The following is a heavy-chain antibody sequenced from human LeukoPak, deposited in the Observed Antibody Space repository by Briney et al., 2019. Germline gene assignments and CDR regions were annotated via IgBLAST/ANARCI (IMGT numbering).Heavy chain of an antibody. Sequence: KSGGSLRLSCAASEFTFSDYYMSWIRQAPGKGLEWVSYISRSGNTIYYADSVKGRFTISRDNAKNSLYLQMNSLRAEDTAVYYCARVVEMATINGWFDPWGQGTLVTVSS. CDR3: ARVVEMATINGWFDP. CDR1: EFTFSDYY. CDR2: ISRSGNTI. V-gene: IGHV3-11*04. J-gene: IGHJ5*02. D-gene: IGHD5-24*01.